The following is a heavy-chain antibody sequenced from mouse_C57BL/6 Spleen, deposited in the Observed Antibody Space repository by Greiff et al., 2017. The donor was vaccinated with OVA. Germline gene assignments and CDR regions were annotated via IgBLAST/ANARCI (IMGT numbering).Heavy chain of an antibody. J-gene: IGHJ1*03. Sequence: QVQLQQPGAELVKPGASVKLSCKASGYTFTSYWMHWVKQRPGRGLEWIGRIDPNSGGTKYNEKFKSKATLTVDKPSSTAYLQLSSLTSEDSADYYGAKYYGSSDWYFDVWGTGTTVTVSS. V-gene: IGHV1-72*01. D-gene: IGHD1-1*01. CDR3: AKYYGSSDWYFDV. CDR2: IDPNSGGT. CDR1: GYTFTSYW.